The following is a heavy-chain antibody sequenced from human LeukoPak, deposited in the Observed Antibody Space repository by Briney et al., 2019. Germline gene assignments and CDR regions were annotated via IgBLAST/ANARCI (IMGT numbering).Heavy chain of an antibody. D-gene: IGHD5-18*01. CDR1: GGSISSYY. V-gene: IGHV4-59*01. CDR2: IFYSGST. CDR3: ARVQYSYDSRHYFDY. J-gene: IGHJ4*02. Sequence: PSETLSLTCSVSGGSISSYYWSWIRQPPGKGLQWIGYIFYSGSTNYNPSLKSRVTISVDTSKNRFSLKLSSVTAADTAVYYCARVQYSYDSRHYFDYWGQGTLVTVSS.